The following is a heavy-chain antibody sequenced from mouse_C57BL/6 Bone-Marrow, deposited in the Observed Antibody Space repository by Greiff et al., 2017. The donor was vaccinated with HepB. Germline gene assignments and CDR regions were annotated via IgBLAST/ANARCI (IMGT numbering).Heavy chain of an antibody. CDR3: ARGGPSYYAMDY. CDR1: GYTFTSYG. V-gene: IGHV1-81*01. Sequence: QVQLQQSGAELARPGASVKLSCKASGYTFTSYGISWVKQRTGQGLEWIGEIYPRSGNTYYNEKFKGKATLTADKSSSTAYMELRSLTSEDAAVYYCARGGPSYYAMDYWGQGTSVTVSS. J-gene: IGHJ4*01. D-gene: IGHD1-1*02. CDR2: IYPRSGNT.